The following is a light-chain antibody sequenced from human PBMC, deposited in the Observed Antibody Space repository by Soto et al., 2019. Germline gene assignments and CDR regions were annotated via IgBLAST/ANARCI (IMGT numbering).Light chain of an antibody. CDR3: QQYNSYST. Sequence: DIQVTQCAATRSASVGDRGTITCRASQSISSWLAWYQQKPGKAPKLLIYKASSLESGVPSRFSGSGSGTEFTLTISSLQPDDFATYYCQQYNSYSTFGGGTTVDIK. V-gene: IGKV1-5*03. J-gene: IGKJ4*01. CDR2: KAS. CDR1: QSISSW.